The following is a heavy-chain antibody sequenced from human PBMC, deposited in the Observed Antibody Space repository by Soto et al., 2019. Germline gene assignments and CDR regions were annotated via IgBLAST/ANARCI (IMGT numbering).Heavy chain of an antibody. J-gene: IGHJ6*02. Sequence: ETLPPTCTVSGGSVSSASYYWSWIRQPPGKGLEWIGYIYYSGSTNYNPSLKSRVTISVDTSKNQFSLKLSPVTAADTAVYYCARDLRYQLLPYYYYYYGMDVWGQGTTVTVSS. CDR2: IYYSGST. V-gene: IGHV4-61*01. CDR1: GGSVSSASYY. CDR3: ARDLRYQLLPYYYYYYGMDV. D-gene: IGHD2-2*01.